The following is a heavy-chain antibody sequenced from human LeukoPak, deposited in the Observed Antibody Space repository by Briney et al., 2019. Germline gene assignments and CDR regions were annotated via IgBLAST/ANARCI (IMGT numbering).Heavy chain of an antibody. CDR1: GFTFNDYW. J-gene: IGHJ1*01. Sequence: GGSLRLSCAASGFTFNDYWMSWVRQAPGKGLEWVASIKQDGGEKRYVDSVKGRFTISRDNTGNSLYLQMNSLGAEDTALYYCARVRLANTPEFFQHWGQGTLVTVSS. CDR3: ARVRLANTPEFFQH. D-gene: IGHD3-9*01. V-gene: IGHV3-7*03. CDR2: IKQDGGEK.